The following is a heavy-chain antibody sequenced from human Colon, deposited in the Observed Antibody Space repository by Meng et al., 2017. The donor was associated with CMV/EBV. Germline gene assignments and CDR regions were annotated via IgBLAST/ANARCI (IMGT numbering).Heavy chain of an antibody. CDR1: GYSFVHSN. Sequence: SCNSSGYSFVHSNINWVRQATGQGLEWMGRVTPKSGDTEYAQKFQGRITVTKDTATNTVYMELNSLTTDDTAVYYCARHSSGWSILDYWGQGALVTSPQ. D-gene: IGHD6-19*01. V-gene: IGHV1-8*03. CDR2: VTPKSGDT. CDR3: ARHSSGWSILDY. J-gene: IGHJ4*02.